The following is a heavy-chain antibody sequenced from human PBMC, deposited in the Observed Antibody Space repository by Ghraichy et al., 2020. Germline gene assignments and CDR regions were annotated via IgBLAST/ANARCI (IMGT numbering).Heavy chain of an antibody. V-gene: IGHV1-18*01. CDR2: ISAYNGNT. Sequence: ASVKVSCKASGYTFTSYGISWVRQAPGQGLEWMGWISAYNGNTNYAQKLQGRVTMTTDTSTSTAYMELRSLRSDDTAVYYCARAPRALTTVTTFGGKYYYYYYMDVWGKGTTVTVSS. CDR3: ARAPRALTTVTTFGGKYYYYYYMDV. D-gene: IGHD4-17*01. CDR1: GYTFTSYG. J-gene: IGHJ6*03.